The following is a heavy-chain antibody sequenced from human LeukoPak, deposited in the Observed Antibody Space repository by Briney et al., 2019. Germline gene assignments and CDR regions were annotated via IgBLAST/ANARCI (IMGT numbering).Heavy chain of an antibody. V-gene: IGHV3-7*04. D-gene: IGHD2-21*01. CDR1: GFTFSNYW. Sequence: GGSLRLSCAASGFTFSNYWMSWVRQAPGKGLKWVANIKEDGSEKYYADSVKGRFTISRDHAKNSLNLQMNSLRAEDTAVYYCAREGLLVGLDSGKTRQAYWESWGEGTMVTVSS. CDR2: IKEDGSEK. CDR3: AREGLLVGLDSGKTRQAYWES. J-gene: IGHJ3*01.